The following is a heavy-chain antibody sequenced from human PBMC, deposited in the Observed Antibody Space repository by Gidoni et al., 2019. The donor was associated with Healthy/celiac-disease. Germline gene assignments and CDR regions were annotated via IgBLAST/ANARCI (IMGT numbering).Heavy chain of an antibody. CDR3: AKEGGCSGGSCYSFDY. CDR2: IYCSGST. CDR1: GGPISSSSYY. Sequence: QLQLQASGPGLVKPSETLSLPCTVSGGPISSSSYYWGWIRQPPGKGLEWIGVIYCSGSTYYNPSLKSRVTISVDTSKNQFSLKLSSVTAADTAVYYCAKEGGCSGGSCYSFDYWGQGTLVTVSS. V-gene: IGHV4-39*01. J-gene: IGHJ4*02. D-gene: IGHD2-15*01.